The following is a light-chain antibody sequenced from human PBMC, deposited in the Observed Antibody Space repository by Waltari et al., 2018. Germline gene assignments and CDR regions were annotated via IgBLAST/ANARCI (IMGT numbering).Light chain of an antibody. J-gene: IGKJ1*01. V-gene: IGKV1-5*03. Sequence: DIQMTQSPSTLSASVGDRVSITCRASESISSRFLAWYQQEPGKAPKLLIYASYSLESGVPSRFSGSGSGTEFSLTISSLQPDDFATYYCQHYNSYPWTFGRGTKVEIK. CDR2: ASY. CDR1: ESISSR. CDR3: QHYNSYPWT.